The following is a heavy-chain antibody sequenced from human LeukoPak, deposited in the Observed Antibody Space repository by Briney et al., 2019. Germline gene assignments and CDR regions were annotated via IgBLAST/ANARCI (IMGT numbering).Heavy chain of an antibody. J-gene: IGHJ4*02. Sequence: ASVKVSCKASAYTYTDYALHWVRQAPGQSLEWMGWITTGRGETRYSQEFQRRITFTRDTSASTVYMDLSDLRSEDTAVYYCARGGKQWRGGNYFDSWGQGTLVAVSS. V-gene: IGHV1-3*03. CDR3: ARGGKQWRGGNYFDS. CDR2: ITTGRGET. D-gene: IGHD6-19*01. CDR1: AYTYTDYA.